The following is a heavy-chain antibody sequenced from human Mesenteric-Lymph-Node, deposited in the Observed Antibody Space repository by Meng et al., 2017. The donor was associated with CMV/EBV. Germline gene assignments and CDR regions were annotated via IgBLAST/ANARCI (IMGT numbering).Heavy chain of an antibody. D-gene: IGHD2-2*01. J-gene: IGHJ5*02. V-gene: IGHV4-30-4*08. Sequence: ISSGNYYWSWIRQPPGKGLEWIGFIYHSGRTYYNPSLKSRLTISVDTSKNQFSLILTSVTAADTAVYYCARTEDCSRTSCFTGVDPWGQGTLVTVSS. CDR3: ARTEDCSRTSCFTGVDP. CDR1: ISSGNYY. CDR2: IYHSGRT.